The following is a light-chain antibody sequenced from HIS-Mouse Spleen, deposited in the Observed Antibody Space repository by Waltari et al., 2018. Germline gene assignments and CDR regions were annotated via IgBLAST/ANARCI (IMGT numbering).Light chain of an antibody. CDR1: NIGSKS. Sequence: SYVLTQPPSVSVAPGKTARITCGGNNIGSKSVHWYQRKPGQAPVLVVYDDSDRPSGIPGRFSGSNSGNTATLTISRVEAGDEADYYCQVWDSSSDHVVFGGGTKLTVL. CDR3: QVWDSSSDHVV. V-gene: IGLV3-21*03. J-gene: IGLJ2*01. CDR2: DDS.